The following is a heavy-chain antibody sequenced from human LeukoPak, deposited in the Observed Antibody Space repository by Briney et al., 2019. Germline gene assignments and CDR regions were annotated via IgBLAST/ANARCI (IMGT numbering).Heavy chain of an antibody. CDR3: ARGRMGSGCFDY. CDR2: ISGSGGST. D-gene: IGHD6-19*01. V-gene: IGHV3-23*01. J-gene: IGHJ4*02. Sequence: QSGGSLRLSCAASGFTFSSYAMSWVRQAPGKGLEWVSDISGSGGSTYYADSVKGRFTISRDNSQNSLSLQMNSLRAEDTAIYFCARGRMGSGCFDYWGQGVLVTVSS. CDR1: GFTFSSYA.